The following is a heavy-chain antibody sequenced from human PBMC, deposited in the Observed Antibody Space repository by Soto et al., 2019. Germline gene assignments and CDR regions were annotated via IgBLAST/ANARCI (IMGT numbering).Heavy chain of an antibody. CDR1: GFTFSSYE. Sequence: EVQLVESGGGLVQPGGSLRLSCAASGFTFSSYEMNWVRQAPGKGLEWVSYISSSGSTIYYADSVKGRFTISRDNAKNSLYLQMNSLRAEDTAVYYCARVAVATIWAPLDYWGQGTLVTVSS. CDR2: ISSSGSTI. V-gene: IGHV3-48*03. J-gene: IGHJ4*02. D-gene: IGHD5-12*01. CDR3: ARVAVATIWAPLDY.